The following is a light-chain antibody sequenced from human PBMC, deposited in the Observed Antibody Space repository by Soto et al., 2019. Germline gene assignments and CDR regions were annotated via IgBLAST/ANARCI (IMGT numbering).Light chain of an antibody. CDR3: HQYNNWRT. V-gene: IGKV3-15*01. Sequence: EVVLTHSPATLSVSPGERATLSCSASQSVSTTLAWYQQRPGQAPRLLIYGASARATGIPDRFSSSGAGTEFTLTISSLQSEDFAVYYCHQYNNWRTFGQGTRLEIK. CDR2: GAS. J-gene: IGKJ5*01. CDR1: QSVSTT.